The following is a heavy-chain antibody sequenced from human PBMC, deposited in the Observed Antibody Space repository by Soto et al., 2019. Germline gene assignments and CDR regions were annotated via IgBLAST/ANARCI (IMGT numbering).Heavy chain of an antibody. J-gene: IGHJ6*02. CDR1: GFSFSNAW. D-gene: IGHD2-15*01. Sequence: EVQLVESGGGLVKPGGSLRLSCAASGFSFSNAWMNWVRPAPGKGLEWVGRIKRKIDGEATDYAGPVKGRFTVFRDDSKSALYLQMNSLKGDDTAVYYCTTGSVEGVWGQGTTVTVS. CDR2: IKRKIDGEAT. V-gene: IGHV3-15*07. CDR3: TTGSVEGV.